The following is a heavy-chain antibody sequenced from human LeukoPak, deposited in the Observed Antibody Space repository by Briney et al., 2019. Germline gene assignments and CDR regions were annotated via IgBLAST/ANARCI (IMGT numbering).Heavy chain of an antibody. CDR3: ARLYSGYDRFDY. J-gene: IGHJ4*02. CDR1: GGSISGSSYY. V-gene: IGHV4-39*01. D-gene: IGHD5-12*01. CDR2: IYYSGST. Sequence: SETLSLTCTVSGGSISGSSYYWGWLRQPPGRGLEWIGSIYYSGSTYYNPSLKSRVTISVDTSKNQFSLKLSSVTAADTAVYYCARLYSGYDRFDYWGQGTLVTVSS.